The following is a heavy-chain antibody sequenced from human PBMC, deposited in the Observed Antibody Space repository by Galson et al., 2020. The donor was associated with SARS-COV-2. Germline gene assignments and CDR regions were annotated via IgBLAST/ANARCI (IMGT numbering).Heavy chain of an antibody. Sequence: ESQKISCVVSGFAARSNSMTWVRQAPGKRLEWVSVIYSDGTIHYADSVKGRFTISRDNSRNTLSLQMNSLRAEDTAVYYCARDYRGGTYFDYWGQGALVTVSS. J-gene: IGHJ4*02. CDR3: ARDYRGGTYFDY. CDR1: GFAARSNS. CDR2: IYSDGTI. V-gene: IGHV3-53*01. D-gene: IGHD1-26*01.